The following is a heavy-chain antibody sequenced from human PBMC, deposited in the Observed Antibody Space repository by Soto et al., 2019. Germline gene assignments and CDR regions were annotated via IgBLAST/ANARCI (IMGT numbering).Heavy chain of an antibody. Sequence: ASVERSCKASGYTFTSYYMHWVRQAPEKGLEWMGIINPSGGSTSYEQKFQGRVTMTRDTSTSTVYMELSSLRSEDTAVYYCARDRGGSYGDYYYYGMDVWGQGTTVTVSS. J-gene: IGHJ6*02. CDR1: GYTFTSYY. CDR3: ARDRGGSYGDYYYYGMDV. V-gene: IGHV1-46*01. D-gene: IGHD5-18*01. CDR2: INPSGGST.